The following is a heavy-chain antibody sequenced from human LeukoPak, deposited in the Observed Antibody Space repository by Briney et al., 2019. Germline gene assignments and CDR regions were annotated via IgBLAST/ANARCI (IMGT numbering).Heavy chain of an antibody. CDR1: GFTFSSYG. CDR2: ISGSGGST. D-gene: IGHD3-22*01. CDR3: AKDYHSSGYYGILDY. J-gene: IGHJ4*02. V-gene: IGHV3-23*01. Sequence: GGSLRLSCAASGFTFSSYGMSWVRQAPGKGLEWVSAISGSGGSTYYADSVKGRFTISRDNSKNTLYLQMNSLRAEDTAVYYCAKDYHSSGYYGILDYWGQGTLVTVSS.